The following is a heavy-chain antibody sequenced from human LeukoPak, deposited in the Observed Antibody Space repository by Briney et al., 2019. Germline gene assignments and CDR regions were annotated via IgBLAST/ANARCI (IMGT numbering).Heavy chain of an antibody. CDR2: INDSGSS. J-gene: IGHJ4*02. D-gene: IGHD1-14*01. CDR1: GGSFSGYY. V-gene: IGHV4-34*01. CDR3: ARGFSGFWEFDY. Sequence: PSETLSLTCAVYGGSFSGYYWSRIRQSPGKGLEWIGEINDSGSSDHNPSLKSRVTISVDMSKNQFSLHLRSVTAADTGVYYCARGFSGFWEFDYWGQGTLVTVSS.